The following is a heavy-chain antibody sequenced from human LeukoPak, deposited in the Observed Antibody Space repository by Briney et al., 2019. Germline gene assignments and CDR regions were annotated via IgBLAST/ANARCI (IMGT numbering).Heavy chain of an antibody. Sequence: GGSLRLSCAASGFTVSSNYMSWVRQAPGKGLEWVSVIYSGGSTYYADSVKGRFTISRDNSKNTLYLQMNSLRAEDTAVYYCARVKGSYSVNYWGQGILVTVSS. CDR2: IYSGGST. D-gene: IGHD1-26*01. J-gene: IGHJ4*02. CDR1: GFTVSSNY. CDR3: ARVKGSYSVNY. V-gene: IGHV3-66*01.